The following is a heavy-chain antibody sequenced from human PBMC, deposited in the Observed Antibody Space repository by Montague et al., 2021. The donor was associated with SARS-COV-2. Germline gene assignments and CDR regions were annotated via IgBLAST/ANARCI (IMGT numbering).Heavy chain of an antibody. CDR1: GGSISSSSYY. V-gene: IGHV4-39*01. CDR3: ARQMGQGSTFGVVIQYYFDY. D-gene: IGHD3-3*01. J-gene: IGHJ4*02. Sequence: SETLSLTCTVSGGSISSSSYYWGWIRQPPGKGLEWIGSIYYSGSTYYNPSLESRVTISVDTSKNQFSLKLSSVTAADTAVYYCARQMGQGSTFGVVIQYYFDYWGQGTLVTVSS. CDR2: IYYSGST.